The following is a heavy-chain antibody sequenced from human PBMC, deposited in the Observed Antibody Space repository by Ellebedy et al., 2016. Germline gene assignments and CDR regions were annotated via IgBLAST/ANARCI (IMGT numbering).Heavy chain of an antibody. Sequence: GESLKISCKGSGSSFTSYWISWVRQMPGKGLEWMGRIDPSDSYTNYSPSFQGHVTISADKSISTAYLQWSSLKASDTAMYYCARREYSNYGYYGMDVWGQGTTVTVSS. J-gene: IGHJ6*02. CDR2: IDPSDSYT. D-gene: IGHD4-11*01. CDR3: ARREYSNYGYYGMDV. V-gene: IGHV5-10-1*01. CDR1: GSSFTSYW.